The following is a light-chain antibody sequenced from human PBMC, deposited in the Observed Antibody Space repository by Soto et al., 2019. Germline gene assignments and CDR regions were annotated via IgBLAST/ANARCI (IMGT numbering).Light chain of an antibody. CDR2: GAA. V-gene: IGKV3-20*01. CDR1: QSVSSNY. CDR3: QQYCTSLPWT. J-gene: IGKJ1*01. Sequence: EIVLTQSPGTLSLSPGERATLSCRASQSVSSNYLAWYQQKPGQAPRLLIYGAASRATGTPDRFSGSGSGTEFILPISRLEPEDFSVYYCQQYCTSLPWTFGQGTKVEIK.